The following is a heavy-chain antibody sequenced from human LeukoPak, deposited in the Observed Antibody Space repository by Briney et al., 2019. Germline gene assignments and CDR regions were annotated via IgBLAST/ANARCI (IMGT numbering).Heavy chain of an antibody. CDR2: ITGNTGST. J-gene: IGHJ4*02. CDR3: AKRGVVIRVILVGFHKEAYYFDS. CDR1: GFTFSSNA. Sequence: GGSLRLPCAASGFTFSSNAMSWVRQAPGKGLEWVSVITGNTGSTYYADSVKGRFTISRDNSKNTLSLQMNSLRAEDTAVYFCAKRGVVIRVILVGFHKEAYYFDSWGQGALVTASS. D-gene: IGHD3-22*01. V-gene: IGHV3-23*01.